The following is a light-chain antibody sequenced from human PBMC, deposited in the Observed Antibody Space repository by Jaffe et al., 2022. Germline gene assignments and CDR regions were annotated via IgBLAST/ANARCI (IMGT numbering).Light chain of an antibody. CDR2: DNN. J-gene: IGLJ2*01. CDR1: SSNIGNNY. CDR3: GTWDNSLSAVV. Sequence: QSVLTQPPSVSAAPGQKVTISCSVSSSNIGNNYVSWYQQLPGTAPKLLIYDNNKRPSGIPDRFSGSKSGTSATLGITGLQTGDEADYYCGTWDNSLSAVVFGGGTKLTVL. V-gene: IGLV1-51*01.